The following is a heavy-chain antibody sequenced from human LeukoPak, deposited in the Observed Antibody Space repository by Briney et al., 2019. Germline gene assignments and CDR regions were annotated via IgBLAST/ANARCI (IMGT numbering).Heavy chain of an antibody. CDR3: ALLFSSTWYRFDS. CDR1: GYTFTDYY. Sequence: GASVTVSCKASGYTFTDYYIHWVRQAPGQGLEWMGWVNPNSGDTNHAHKFQGRVTMTSDTSISTAYMDLNRVRSDDTAVYYCALLFSSTWYRFDSWGQGTLVTVSS. D-gene: IGHD6-13*01. V-gene: IGHV1-2*02. CDR2: VNPNSGDT. J-gene: IGHJ4*02.